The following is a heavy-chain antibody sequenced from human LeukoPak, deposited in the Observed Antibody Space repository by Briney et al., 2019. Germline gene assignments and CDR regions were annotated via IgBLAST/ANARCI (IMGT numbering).Heavy chain of an antibody. Sequence: SQTLSLTCIVSGGSISSGDYYWSWIRQPPGKGLEWIVYIYYSRRTYYNPSLKSRFTISVDTYKNPFPLKLSHLTAADTAVYYCARAGYDYVWGSYPFDYWGQGTLVTVSP. D-gene: IGHD3-16*01. J-gene: IGHJ4*02. CDR3: ARAGYDYVWGSYPFDY. V-gene: IGHV4-30-4*08. CDR2: IYYSRRT. CDR1: GGSISSGDYY.